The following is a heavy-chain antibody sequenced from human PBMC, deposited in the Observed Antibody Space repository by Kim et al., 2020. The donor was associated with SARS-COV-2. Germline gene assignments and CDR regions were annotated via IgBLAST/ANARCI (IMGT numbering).Heavy chain of an antibody. CDR3: ARVSDCSSTSCYSPYYYYYYYMDV. J-gene: IGHJ6*03. CDR2: MNPNSGNT. D-gene: IGHD2-2*01. Sequence: ASVKVSCKASGYTFTSYDINWVRQATGQGLEWMGWMNPNSGNTGYAQKFQGRVTMTRNTSISTAYMELSSLRSEDTAVYYCARVSDCSSTSCYSPYYYYYYYMDVWGKGTTVTVSS. V-gene: IGHV1-8*01. CDR1: GYTFTSYD.